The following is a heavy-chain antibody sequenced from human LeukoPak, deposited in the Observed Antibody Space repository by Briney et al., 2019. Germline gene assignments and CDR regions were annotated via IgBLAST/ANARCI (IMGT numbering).Heavy chain of an antibody. D-gene: IGHD3-3*01. CDR1: GFTFSSYS. Sequence: GGSLRLSCAASGFTFSSYSMNWVRQAPGKGLEWVSYISSSSTIYYADSVKGRFTISRDNAKNSLYLQMNSLRAEDTAVYYCARDHGIGGPFDYWGQGTLVTVSS. CDR2: ISSSSTI. V-gene: IGHV3-48*01. J-gene: IGHJ4*02. CDR3: ARDHGIGGPFDY.